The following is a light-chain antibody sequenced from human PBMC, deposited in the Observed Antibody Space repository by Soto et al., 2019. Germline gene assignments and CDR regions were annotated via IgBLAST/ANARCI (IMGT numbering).Light chain of an antibody. V-gene: IGLV2-23*01. CDR3: CSYAGGSII. CDR2: EDS. J-gene: IGLJ2*01. CDR1: SSDVGSYNL. Sequence: QSVLTQPASVSGSPGQSITISCTGTSSDVGSYNLVSWYQQYPGKAPKVMIYEDSKRPSGVSNRFSGSKSGNTASLTISGLQAEDEADYYCCSYAGGSIIFGGGTQLTVL.